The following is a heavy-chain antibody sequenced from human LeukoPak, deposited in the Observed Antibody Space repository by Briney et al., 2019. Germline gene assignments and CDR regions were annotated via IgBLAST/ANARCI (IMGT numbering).Heavy chain of an antibody. CDR3: ARARSYCSSTSCYVRGLHMDV. CDR2: TYYRSKWYN. D-gene: IGHD2-2*01. CDR1: GDIVSHNSAA. Sequence: SQTLSLTCAISGDIVSHNSAAWSWIRQSPSRGLEWLGRTYYRSKWYNDYAVSVKSRITINPDTSKNQFSLQLNSVTPEDTAVYYCARARSYCSSTSCYVRGLHMDVWGKGTTVTVSS. V-gene: IGHV6-1*01. J-gene: IGHJ6*03.